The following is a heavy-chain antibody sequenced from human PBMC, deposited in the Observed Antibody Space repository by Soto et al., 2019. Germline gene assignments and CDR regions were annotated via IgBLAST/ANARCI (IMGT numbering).Heavy chain of an antibody. CDR2: VYYSDGT. Sequence: QVQLKESGPGLVKPSETLALHCTVSGGSIGSYYWSWIPQPPGRGLEWIGCVYYSDGTNYNPSLKSRVTMSMDKSNNQFSLRLSSVTAAYTAVYYCARTESSSWSFFYYGMDVWGQGTTVTVSS. V-gene: IGHV4-59*01. CDR1: GGSIGSYY. J-gene: IGHJ6*02. D-gene: IGHD6-13*01. CDR3: ARTESSSWSFFYYGMDV.